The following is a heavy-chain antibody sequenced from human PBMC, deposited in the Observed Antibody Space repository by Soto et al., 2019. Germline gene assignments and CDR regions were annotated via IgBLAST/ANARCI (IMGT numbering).Heavy chain of an antibody. CDR2: ISAYNGNT. CDR1: GYTFTSYG. V-gene: IGHV1-18*04. D-gene: IGHD6-13*01. CDR3: ARGSIGGSSSWYLT. Sequence: QVQLVQSGAEVKKPGASVKVSCKASGYTFTSYGISWVRQAPGQGLAWMGWISAYNGNTNYAQKLQCRVTMTTDTSTSAAYMGLRSLRSDDTAVYYCARGSIGGSSSWYLTWGQGTLVTVSS. J-gene: IGHJ5*02.